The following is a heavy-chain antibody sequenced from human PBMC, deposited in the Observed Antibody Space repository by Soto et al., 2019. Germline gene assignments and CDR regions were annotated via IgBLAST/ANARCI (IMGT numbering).Heavy chain of an antibody. Sequence: GGSLRLSCAASGFIVSTSYMSWVRQAPGKGLEWVSCIHNDGSTYYADSVKGRFTVSRDDSKNTVYLEILSLRAEDTAVYYCARDSYTRYWGQGTLVTVSS. V-gene: IGHV3-66*01. CDR2: IHNDGST. J-gene: IGHJ4*02. CDR3: ARDSYTRY. CDR1: GFIVSTSY. D-gene: IGHD4-4*01.